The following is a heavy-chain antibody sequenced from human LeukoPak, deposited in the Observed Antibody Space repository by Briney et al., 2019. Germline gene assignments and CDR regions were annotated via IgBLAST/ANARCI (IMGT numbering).Heavy chain of an antibody. D-gene: IGHD3-9*01. CDR1: GFTFSSYW. CDR3: ARGGDILTGYYYYYYGMDV. V-gene: IGHV3-7*01. Sequence: PGGSLRLSCAASGFTFSSYWMSWVRQAPGKGLEWVANIKQDGSEKYYVDSVKGRFTISRDNAKNSPYLQMNSLRAEDTAVYYCARGGDILTGYYYYYYGMDVWGQGTTVTVSS. J-gene: IGHJ6*02. CDR2: IKQDGSEK.